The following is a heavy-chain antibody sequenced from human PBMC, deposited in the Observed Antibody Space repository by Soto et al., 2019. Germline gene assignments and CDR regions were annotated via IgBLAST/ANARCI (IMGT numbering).Heavy chain of an antibody. CDR1: GFTFSSYW. J-gene: IGHJ4*02. V-gene: IGHV3-74*01. CDR3: ARGAKGQWLVDY. CDR2: VNMDGSTT. Sequence: EVQLVESGGGLVQPGGSLRLSCAASGFTFSSYWLHWVRQAPGKGLVWVSRVNMDGSTTTYADSVKGRFTISRDNAKNMVYLQMNSLRDEDTAVYYCARGAKGQWLVDYWGQGTLVTVSS. D-gene: IGHD6-19*01.